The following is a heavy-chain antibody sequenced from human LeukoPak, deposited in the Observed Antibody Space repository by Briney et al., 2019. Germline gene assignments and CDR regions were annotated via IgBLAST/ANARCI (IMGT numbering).Heavy chain of an antibody. J-gene: IGHJ5*02. Sequence: SETLSLTCTVSGGSISSYYWSWIREPAGKGLEWIGRIYTSGSTNYNPSLKSRVTMSVDTSKNQFSLKLSSVTAADTAVYYCARELLWFGESEYNWFDPWGQGTLVTVSS. CDR2: IYTSGST. CDR3: ARELLWFGESEYNWFDP. V-gene: IGHV4-4*07. D-gene: IGHD3-10*01. CDR1: GGSISSYY.